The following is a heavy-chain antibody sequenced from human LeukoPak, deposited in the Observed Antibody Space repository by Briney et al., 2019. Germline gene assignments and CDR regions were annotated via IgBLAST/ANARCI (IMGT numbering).Heavy chain of an antibody. CDR3: ARDPQKIEYYMDV. D-gene: IGHD3-22*01. CDR1: GFTFSDYY. J-gene: IGHJ6*03. CDR2: ISSSGSTI. Sequence: GGSLRLSCAASGFTFSDYYMSWIRQAPGKGLEWVSYISSSGSTIYYADSVKGRFTISRDNAKNSLYLQMNSLRAGDTAVYYCARDPQKIEYYMDVWGKGTTVTVSS. V-gene: IGHV3-11*01.